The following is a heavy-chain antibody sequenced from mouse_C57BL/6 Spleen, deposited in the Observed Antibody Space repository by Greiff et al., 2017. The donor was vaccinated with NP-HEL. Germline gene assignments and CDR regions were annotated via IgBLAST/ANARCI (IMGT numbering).Heavy chain of an antibody. Sequence: VQLQQSGTELVKPGASVKLSCKASGYTFTSYWMHWVKQRPGQGLEWIGNINPSNGGTNYNEKFKSKATLTVDKSSSTAYMQLSSLTSEDSAVYYCARDTAQASAWFAYWGQGTLVTVSA. CDR2: INPSNGGT. J-gene: IGHJ3*01. V-gene: IGHV1-53*01. D-gene: IGHD3-2*02. CDR1: GYTFTSYW. CDR3: ARDTAQASAWFAY.